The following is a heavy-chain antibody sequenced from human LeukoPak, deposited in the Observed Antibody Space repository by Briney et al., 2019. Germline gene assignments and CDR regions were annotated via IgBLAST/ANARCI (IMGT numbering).Heavy chain of an antibody. J-gene: IGHJ6*02. CDR3: AAPRTVTTYYYGMDV. D-gene: IGHD4-17*01. CDR2: IVVGSGNT. CDR1: GFTFTSSA. Sequence: SVKVSCTASGFTFTSSAVQWVRQARGQRLEWIGWIVVGSGNTNYAQRFQERATITRDMSTSTAYMELSSLRSEDTAVYYCAAPRTVTTYYYGMDVWGQGTTVTVSS. V-gene: IGHV1-58*01.